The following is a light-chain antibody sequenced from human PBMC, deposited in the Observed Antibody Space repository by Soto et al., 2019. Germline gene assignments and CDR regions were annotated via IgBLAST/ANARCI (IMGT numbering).Light chain of an antibody. CDR2: DAS. J-gene: IGKJ2*01. V-gene: IGKV3-11*01. CDR3: QQRSNWPPMYT. Sequence: EIVLTQSPATLSLSPGERATLSCRASQSVSSYLAWYQQKPGQAPRLLIYDASNRATGSPARFSGSGSGTDFPLTISSLEPEDFAVYYCQQRSNWPPMYTFGQGTKLEIK. CDR1: QSVSSY.